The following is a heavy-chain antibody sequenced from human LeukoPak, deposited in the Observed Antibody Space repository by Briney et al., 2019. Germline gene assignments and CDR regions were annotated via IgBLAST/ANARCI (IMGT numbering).Heavy chain of an antibody. Sequence: PSETLSLTCTVSGGSISSSSYYWGWIRQPPGKGLEWIGSIYYSGSTYYNPSLKSRVTISVDTSKNQFSLKLSSVTAADTVVYYCARDTLVVVAATRGNWFDPWGQGTLVTVSS. V-gene: IGHV4-39*07. J-gene: IGHJ5*02. D-gene: IGHD2-15*01. CDR2: IYYSGST. CDR3: ARDTLVVVAATRGNWFDP. CDR1: GGSISSSSYY.